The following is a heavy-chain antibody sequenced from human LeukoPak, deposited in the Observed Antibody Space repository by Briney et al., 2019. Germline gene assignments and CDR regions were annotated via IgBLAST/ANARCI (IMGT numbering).Heavy chain of an antibody. V-gene: IGHV1-69*13. CDR3: ASPVTYNWNYWILAC. CDR2: IIPIFGTA. Sequence: GASVKVSCKASGGTFSSYAISWVRQAPGQGLEWMGGIIPIFGTANYAQKFQGRVTITADESTSTAYMELSSLRSEDTAVYYRASPVTYNWNYWILACWGQGTLVTVSS. J-gene: IGHJ4*02. CDR1: GGTFSSYA. D-gene: IGHD1-7*01.